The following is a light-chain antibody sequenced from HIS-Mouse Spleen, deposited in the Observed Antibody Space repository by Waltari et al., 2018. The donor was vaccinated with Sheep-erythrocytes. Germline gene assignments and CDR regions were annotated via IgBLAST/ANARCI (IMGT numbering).Light chain of an antibody. CDR1: IPNLRSNT. Sequence: QSVLTQPPSASGTPGQRVTISCSGSIPNLRSNTVNWYQQLPGTAPKPLTYSNNTRASGVPDGVFGAKAGTSASLAISGLQSEDEADYYCAAWDDSLNGVVFGGGTKLTVL. CDR2: SNN. V-gene: IGLV1-44*01. CDR3: AAWDDSLNGVV. J-gene: IGLJ2*01.